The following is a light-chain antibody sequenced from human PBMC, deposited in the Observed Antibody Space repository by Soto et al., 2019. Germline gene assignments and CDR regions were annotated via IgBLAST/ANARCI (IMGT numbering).Light chain of an antibody. J-gene: IGKJ1*01. Sequence: DIQMTQSPSTLSGLEGDKVTSLSRPVKPFSVWLAWYQQKPGKAPKLLIYKASTLKSGVPSRFSGSGSGTEFTLTISSLQPDDFATYYCQHYNSYSEAFGQGTKVELK. CDR1: KPFSVW. CDR2: KAS. V-gene: IGKV1-5*03. CDR3: QHYNSYSEA.